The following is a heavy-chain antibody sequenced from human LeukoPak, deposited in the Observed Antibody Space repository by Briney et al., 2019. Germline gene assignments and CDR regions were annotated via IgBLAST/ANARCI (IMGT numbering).Heavy chain of an antibody. CDR3: ARSGYSYGADAVDI. Sequence: SETLSLTCTVSGGSISSYYWSWIRQPPGKGLEWIGYIYYSGSTNYNPSLKSRVTISVDTSKKQFSLKLSSVTAADTAVYYCARSGYSYGADAVDIWGQGTMVTVSS. V-gene: IGHV4-59*01. J-gene: IGHJ3*02. D-gene: IGHD5-18*01. CDR1: GGSISSYY. CDR2: IYYSGST.